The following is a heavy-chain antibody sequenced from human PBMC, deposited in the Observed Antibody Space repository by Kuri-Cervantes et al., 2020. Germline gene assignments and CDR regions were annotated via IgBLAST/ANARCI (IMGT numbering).Heavy chain of an antibody. CDR1: GDSISSNNW. CDR3: ARDAQV. CDR2: IYHSGST. V-gene: IGHV4-4*02. J-gene: IGHJ6*04. Sequence: GSLRLSCVVSGDSISSNNWWSWVRQPPGKGLEWIGEIYHSGSTNYNPSLKSRVTISVDTSKNQFSLKLSSVTAADTAVYYCARDAQVWGKGTTVTVSS.